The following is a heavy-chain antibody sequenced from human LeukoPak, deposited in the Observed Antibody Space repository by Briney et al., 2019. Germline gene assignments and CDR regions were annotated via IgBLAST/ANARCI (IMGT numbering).Heavy chain of an antibody. CDR2: IIPILGIA. CDR1: GGTFSSYA. D-gene: IGHD3-9*01. J-gene: IGHJ5*02. V-gene: IGHV1-69*04. Sequence: SVKVSCKASGGTFSSYAISWVRQAPGQGLGWMGRIIPILGIANYAQKFQGRVTITADKSTSTAYMELSSLRSEDTAVYYCAVTYYDILTGYYKNWFDPWGQGTLVTVSS. CDR3: AVTYYDILTGYYKNWFDP.